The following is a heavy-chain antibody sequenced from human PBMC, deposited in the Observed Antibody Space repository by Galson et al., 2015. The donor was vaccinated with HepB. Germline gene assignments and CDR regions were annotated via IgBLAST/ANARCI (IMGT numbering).Heavy chain of an antibody. J-gene: IGHJ4*02. CDR1: GFTFSSYG. V-gene: IGHV3-30*02. CDR2: IRYDGSNK. D-gene: IGHD2-15*01. Sequence: SLRLSCAASGFTFSSYGMHWVRQAPGKGLEWVAFIRYDGSNKYYADSVKGRFTISRDNSKNTLYLQMNSLRAEDTAVYYCAKDTKKYCSGGSRYPDYWGQGTLVTVSS. CDR3: AKDTKKYCSGGSRYPDY.